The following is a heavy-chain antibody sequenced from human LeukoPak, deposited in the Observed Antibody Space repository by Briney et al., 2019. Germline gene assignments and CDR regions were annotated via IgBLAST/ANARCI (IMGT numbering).Heavy chain of an antibody. D-gene: IGHD3-3*01. CDR3: ARSRGFWSGSDY. Sequence: SETLSFTCAVSDYSISSGYYWGWIRQPPGKGLEWIGSFYHSGSTYYSPSLKSRATISVDTSKNQFSLKLTSVTAADTAVYYCARSRGFWSGSDYWGQGTLVTVSS. J-gene: IGHJ4*02. CDR2: FYHSGST. V-gene: IGHV4-38-2*01. CDR1: DYSISSGYY.